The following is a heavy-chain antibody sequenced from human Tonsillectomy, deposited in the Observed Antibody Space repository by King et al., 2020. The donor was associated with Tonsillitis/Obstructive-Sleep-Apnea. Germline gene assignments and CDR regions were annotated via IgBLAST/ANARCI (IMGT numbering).Heavy chain of an antibody. CDR1: GGSISTYY. D-gene: IGHD3-9*01. J-gene: IGHJ5*02. Sequence: QLQESGPGLVKPSETLSLTCTVSGGSISTYYWSWIRQPPGKGLEWIAYIYYSGSTNYNPSLKSRVTISVDTSKNQFSLKLSSVTAADTAAYYCARLVGYDILTGYYPTAGWFDPWGQGTLVTVSS. V-gene: IGHV4-59*08. CDR2: IYYSGST. CDR3: ARLVGYDILTGYYPTAGWFDP.